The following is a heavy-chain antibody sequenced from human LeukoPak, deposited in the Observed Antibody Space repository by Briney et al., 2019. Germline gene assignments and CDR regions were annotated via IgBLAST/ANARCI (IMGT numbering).Heavy chain of an antibody. CDR3: ARQGYNYYYYGMDV. CDR1: GGSISSYY. D-gene: IGHD1-1*01. Sequence: KPSETLSLTCTVSGGSISSYYWSWIRQPPGKGLEWIGYIYYSGSTNYNPSLKSRVTISVDTSKNQFSLKLSSVTAADTAVYYCARQGYNYYYYGMDVWGQGTTVTVSS. J-gene: IGHJ6*02. CDR2: IYYSGST. V-gene: IGHV4-59*08.